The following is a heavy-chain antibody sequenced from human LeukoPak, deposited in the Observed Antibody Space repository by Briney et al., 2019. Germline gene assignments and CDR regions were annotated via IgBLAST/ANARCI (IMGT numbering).Heavy chain of an antibody. CDR1: GLTLTNYA. J-gene: IGHJ4*02. CDR2: ISSSGGST. V-gene: IGHV3-23*01. Sequence: GGSLRLSCAASGLTLTNYAMSWARQAPGKGLEWVATISSSGGSTDYADSVKGRFTISRDDSKNTLYLQMNSLRADDTALYYCAKGGSSGWNHYFDSWGQGTLVTVSS. CDR3: AKGGSSGWNHYFDS. D-gene: IGHD6-19*01.